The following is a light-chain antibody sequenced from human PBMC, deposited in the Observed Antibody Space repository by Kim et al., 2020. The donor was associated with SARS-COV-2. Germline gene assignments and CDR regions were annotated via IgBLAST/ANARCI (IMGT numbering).Light chain of an antibody. V-gene: IGLV10-54*01. CDR3: SAWDSSLGWV. J-gene: IGLJ3*02. CDR1: SNNVGNQG. CDR2: RNN. Sequence: QAGLTQPPSVSKGLRQTATLTCTGNSNNVGNQGAAWLQQHQGHPPKLLSYRNNNRPSGISERLSASRSGNTASLTITGLQPEDEADYYCSAWDSSLGWVFGGGTKLTVL.